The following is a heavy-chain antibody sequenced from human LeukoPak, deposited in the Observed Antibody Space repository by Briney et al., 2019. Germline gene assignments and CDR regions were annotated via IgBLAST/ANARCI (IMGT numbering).Heavy chain of an antibody. D-gene: IGHD5-18*01. J-gene: IGHJ4*02. V-gene: IGHV1-2*02. Sequence: ASVKVSCKTSGYTFTAYYMHWVRQAPGQGLEWMGWINPNSGGTNYVQKFQGRVTMTRDTSISTAYMELSRLRSDDTAVYYCASVDTAMVGLYFDYWGRGTLVTVSS. CDR3: ASVDTAMVGLYFDY. CDR1: GYTFTAYY. CDR2: INPNSGGT.